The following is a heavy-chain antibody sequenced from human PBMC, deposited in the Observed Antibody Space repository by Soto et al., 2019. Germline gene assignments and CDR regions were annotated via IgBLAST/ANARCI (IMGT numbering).Heavy chain of an antibody. Sequence: QVQLVQSGAEVKKPGASVKVSCKASGYTFTSYDINWVRQATGQGLEWMGWMNPNSGNTVYAQKFQGRVTMTRNTSKTTAYMGLRGLRSENTAVYYCAREGGATSFDYGGQGTLVTVSS. CDR2: MNPNSGNT. V-gene: IGHV1-8*02. CDR3: AREGGATSFDY. J-gene: IGHJ4*02. CDR1: GYTFTSYD. D-gene: IGHD1-1*01.